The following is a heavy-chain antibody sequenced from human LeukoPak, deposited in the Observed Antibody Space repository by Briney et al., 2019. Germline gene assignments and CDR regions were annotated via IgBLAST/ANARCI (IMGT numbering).Heavy chain of an antibody. CDR1: GFTFSKFG. D-gene: IGHD3-22*01. CDR3: AREPTNYYDTSAYFDY. V-gene: IGHV3-30*03. Sequence: GGSLRLSCAACGFTFSKFGMQWVRQAPGEGVGWVAVISYDGKNEYYTDSVKGRFTISRDNAKNTVYLQMNSLRAEDTAVYYCAREPTNYYDTSAYFDYWGQGTLVTVSS. J-gene: IGHJ4*02. CDR2: ISYDGKNE.